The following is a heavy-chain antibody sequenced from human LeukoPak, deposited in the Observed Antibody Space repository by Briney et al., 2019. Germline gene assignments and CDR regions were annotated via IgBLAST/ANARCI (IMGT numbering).Heavy chain of an antibody. CDR1: GYTFTGYY. CDR3: AREEGYYYDSSGHYDY. Sequence: ASVKVSCKPSGYTFTGYYMHWVRQAPGQGLEWMGWINPNSGGTNYAQKFQGRVTMTRDTSISTAYMELSRLRSDDTAVYYCAREEGYYYDSSGHYDYWGQGTLVTVSS. V-gene: IGHV1-2*02. J-gene: IGHJ4*02. CDR2: INPNSGGT. D-gene: IGHD3-22*01.